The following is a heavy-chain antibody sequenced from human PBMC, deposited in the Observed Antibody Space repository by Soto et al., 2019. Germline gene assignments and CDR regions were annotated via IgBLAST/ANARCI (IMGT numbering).Heavy chain of an antibody. D-gene: IGHD5-12*01. Sequence: ASVKVSCKASGYTFAGHYIHWVRQAPEQGPEWMGEIGPESGATRYAQKFQGRVTMTRDMSITTVYMELNNLSPDDTAVYYCGRGRSGQIVVFYWGQGTPVTVSS. CDR1: GYTFAGHY. CDR3: GRGRSGQIVVFY. CDR2: IGPESGAT. V-gene: IGHV1-2*02. J-gene: IGHJ4*02.